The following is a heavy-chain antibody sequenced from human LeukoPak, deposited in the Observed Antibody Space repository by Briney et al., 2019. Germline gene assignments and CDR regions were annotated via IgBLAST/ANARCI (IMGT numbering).Heavy chain of an antibody. V-gene: IGHV3-30*02. CDR1: GFTFSSYG. CDR2: IRYDGSNK. D-gene: IGHD2-2*02. Sequence: GGSLRLSCAASGFTFSSYGMHWVRQAPDKGLEWVAFIRYDGSNKYYADSVKGRFTISRDNSKNTLYLQMNSLRAEDTAVYYCARTCSSTSCYSGAFDIWGQGTMVTVSS. J-gene: IGHJ3*02. CDR3: ARTCSSTSCYSGAFDI.